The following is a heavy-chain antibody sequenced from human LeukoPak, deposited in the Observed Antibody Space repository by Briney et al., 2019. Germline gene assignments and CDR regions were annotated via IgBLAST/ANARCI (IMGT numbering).Heavy chain of an antibody. J-gene: IGHJ5*02. D-gene: IGHD2-15*01. CDR3: ARTSYCSGGSCYSGAAGNNNWFDP. Sequence: RASVKVSCKASGYTFTSYDINWVRQATGQGLEWMGWMNPNSGNTGYAQKFQGRGTMTRNTSISTAYMELSSLRSEDTAVYYCARTSYCSGGSCYSGAAGNNNWFDPWGQGTLVTVSS. V-gene: IGHV1-8*01. CDR1: GYTFTSYD. CDR2: MNPNSGNT.